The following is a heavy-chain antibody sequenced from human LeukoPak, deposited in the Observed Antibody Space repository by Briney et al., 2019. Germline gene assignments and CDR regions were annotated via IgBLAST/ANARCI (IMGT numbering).Heavy chain of an antibody. D-gene: IGHD4-17*01. CDR1: GFTFDDHI. CDR2: ISWDGAGA. V-gene: IGHV3-43*01. Sequence: SGGSLRLSCAASGFTFDDHIMHWVRQAPGKGLEWISLISWDGAGAYYAASVNGRFAISRDNMKKSLYLQMNSLTSEDTAVYYCAKGEYGDTWSHIDYWGQGTLVTVSS. J-gene: IGHJ4*02. CDR3: AKGEYGDTWSHIDY.